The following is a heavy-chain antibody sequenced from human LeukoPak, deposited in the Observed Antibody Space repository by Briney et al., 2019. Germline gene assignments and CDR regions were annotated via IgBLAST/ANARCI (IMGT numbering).Heavy chain of an antibody. CDR1: GFAFSSYA. CDR3: AKEIKFRAAAGDYFDY. J-gene: IGHJ4*02. D-gene: IGHD6-13*01. Sequence: GGPLRLSCAASGFAFSSYAMNWVRQAPGKGLEWVSAISGSGGSTYYADSVKGRFTTSRDNSKNTLYLQMNSLRAEDTAVYYCAKEIKFRAAAGDYFDYWGQGTLVTVSS. V-gene: IGHV3-23*01. CDR2: ISGSGGST.